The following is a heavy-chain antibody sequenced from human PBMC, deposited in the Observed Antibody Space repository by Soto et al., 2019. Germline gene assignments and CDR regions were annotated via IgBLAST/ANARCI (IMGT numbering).Heavy chain of an antibody. CDR3: ARDGQGEMTGMDV. D-gene: IGHD3-9*01. J-gene: IGHJ6*01. Sequence: QVQLVQSGAELKKPGSSVKVSCTASGGSFDNYGTNWVRQAPGQGLEWMGRIIPVPGTAEYAERFKGRVTITAGESTSASYMELRSLTSEDTAVYFCARDGQGEMTGMDVCSQGTTVTVSS. V-gene: IGHV1-69*11. CDR1: GGSFDNYG. CDR2: IIPVPGTA.